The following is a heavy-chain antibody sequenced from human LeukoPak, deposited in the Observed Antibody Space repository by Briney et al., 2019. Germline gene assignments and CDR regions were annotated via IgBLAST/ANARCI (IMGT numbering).Heavy chain of an antibody. J-gene: IGHJ6*02. D-gene: IGHD3-10*01. CDR3: ARAGAVYYYAMDV. CDR2: ISGSGGST. V-gene: IGHV3-23*01. CDR1: GFTFSSYV. Sequence: GGSLRLSCAASGFTFSSYVISWVRQAPGKGLEWVSGISGSGGSTYYADSVKGRFTISRDNSKNTLYLQMGNLRAEDTAVYYCARAGAVYYYAMDVWGQGTTVTVSS.